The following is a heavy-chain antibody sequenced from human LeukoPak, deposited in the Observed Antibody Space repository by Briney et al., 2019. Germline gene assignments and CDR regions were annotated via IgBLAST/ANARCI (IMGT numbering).Heavy chain of an antibody. CDR3: AHRRSAYDWNHGDFDY. Sequence: SGPTLVNPTQTLTLTCTFSGFSLSTTGVGVGWIRQPPGKALEWLAPIYWDDDKRYSPSLKRRLTIFKDTSYNQVVLVMTDLDPVDTATYYCAHRRSAYDWNHGDFDYWGQGTLVTVSS. J-gene: IGHJ4*02. CDR1: GFSLSTTGVG. D-gene: IGHD1-14*01. V-gene: IGHV2-5*02. CDR2: IYWDDDK.